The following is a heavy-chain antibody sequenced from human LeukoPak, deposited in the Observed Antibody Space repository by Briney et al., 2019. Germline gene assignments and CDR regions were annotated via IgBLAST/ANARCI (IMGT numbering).Heavy chain of an antibody. CDR1: GFTFSLHW. V-gene: IGHV3-74*01. CDR3: ARNSRGGSYEDF. CDR2: IKEDGGTT. D-gene: IGHD3-16*01. Sequence: PGGSLRLSCAASGFTFSLHWMHWVRQAPGKGLEWVSRIKEDGGTTNYADSVKGRFTISGDNAKNTLYLQMNSLRAEDTAVYYCARNSRGGSYEDFWGQGTLVSVAS. J-gene: IGHJ4*02.